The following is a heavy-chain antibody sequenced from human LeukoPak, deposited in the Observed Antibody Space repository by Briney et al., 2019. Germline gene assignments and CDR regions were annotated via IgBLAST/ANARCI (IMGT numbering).Heavy chain of an antibody. V-gene: IGHV1-18*01. Sequence: ASVKVSCKASGYTFSSYGISWVRQAPGQGLEGMGWVSAYNGNTNYAQKLQGRVTMTTDTSTSTAYMELRSLRSDDTAVYYCARARGAYYYDSSEDFDYWGQGTLVTVSS. CDR1: GYTFSSYG. D-gene: IGHD3-22*01. J-gene: IGHJ4*02. CDR3: ARARGAYYYDSSEDFDY. CDR2: VSAYNGNT.